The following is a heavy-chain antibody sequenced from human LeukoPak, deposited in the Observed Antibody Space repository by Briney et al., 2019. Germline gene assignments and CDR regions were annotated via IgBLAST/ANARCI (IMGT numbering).Heavy chain of an antibody. Sequence: GGSLRLSCAASGFTFSTFWMHWVRQAPGKGLVWVSGINGDGTSTNYADSVKGRFTISRDNAKNTLYLQMNSLRAEDTAVYHCGQSSPVLLWSWGQGTLVTVSS. V-gene: IGHV3-74*01. J-gene: IGHJ1*01. D-gene: IGHD3-10*01. CDR3: GQSSPVLLWS. CDR2: INGDGTST. CDR1: GFTFSTFW.